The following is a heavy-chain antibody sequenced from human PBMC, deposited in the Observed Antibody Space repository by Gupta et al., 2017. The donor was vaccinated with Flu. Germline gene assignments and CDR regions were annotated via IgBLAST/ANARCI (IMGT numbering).Heavy chain of an antibody. CDR1: AFTSSSYT. J-gene: IGHJ3*02. D-gene: IGHD2-21*01. V-gene: IGHV3-21*01. CDR2: ISSSRSSI. CDR3: AKACCCVSRGGDGAFHI. Sequence: VWSGLGLVKPGPSMRLCCSASAFTSSSYTMNWVRQAPGKRLDCLSPISSSRSSIYYADSVNGRVTISRENAKNSRQLQLNSLRAEERHVDYSAKACCCVSRGGDGAFHIWGRGRMVTVA.